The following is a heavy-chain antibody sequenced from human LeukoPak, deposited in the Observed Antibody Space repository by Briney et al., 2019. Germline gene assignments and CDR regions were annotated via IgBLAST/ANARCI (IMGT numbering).Heavy chain of an antibody. CDR2: IKQDGREK. CDR1: EFTFSSYW. D-gene: IGHD2-21*02. CDR3: ARGRAYCSGDCYHIDY. V-gene: IGHV3-7*01. Sequence: GGSLRLSCAASEFTFSSYWMSWVRQAPGKGLEWVANIKQDGREKYYVDFVKGRFTISRDNAKNSLYLHMNSLRAEDTAVYYCARGRAYCSGDCYHIDYWGQGTLVTVSS. J-gene: IGHJ4*02.